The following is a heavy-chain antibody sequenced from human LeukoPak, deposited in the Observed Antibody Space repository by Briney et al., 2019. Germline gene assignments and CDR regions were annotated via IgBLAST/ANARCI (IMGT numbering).Heavy chain of an antibody. V-gene: IGHV1-2*06. Sequence: ASVKVSCKASGYTFTGYYMHWVRQAPGQGLEWMGRINHNSGGTNYAQKFQGRVTMTRDTSISTAYMELSRLRSDDTAVYYCARLRIAANWFDPWGQGTLVTVSS. D-gene: IGHD6-13*01. J-gene: IGHJ5*02. CDR1: GYTFTGYY. CDR2: INHNSGGT. CDR3: ARLRIAANWFDP.